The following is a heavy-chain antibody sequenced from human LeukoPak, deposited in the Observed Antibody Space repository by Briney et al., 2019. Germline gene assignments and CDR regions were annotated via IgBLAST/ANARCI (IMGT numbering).Heavy chain of an antibody. CDR2: IYHSGST. V-gene: IGHV4-30-2*01. CDR1: GGPISSGGYS. D-gene: IGHD3-22*01. J-gene: IGHJ4*02. CDR3: VTYYFDSSGPKKNY. Sequence: PSETLSLTCAVSGGPISSGGYSWSWIRQPPGKGLEWIGYIYHSGSTYYNPSLKSRVTISVDTSKKQFSLKLSSVTAADTAVYYCVTYYFDSSGPKKNYWGQGTLVTVSS.